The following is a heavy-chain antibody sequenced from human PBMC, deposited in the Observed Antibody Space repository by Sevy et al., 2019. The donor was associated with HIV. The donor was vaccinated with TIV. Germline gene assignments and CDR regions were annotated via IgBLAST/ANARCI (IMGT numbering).Heavy chain of an antibody. CDR3: ARTVVVVAATENFDY. CDR2: INPNSGGT. Sequence: ASVKVSCKASGYTFTGYYMHWVRQAPGQGLEWMGRINPNSGGTNYAQKFQGRVTMTRDTSISTAYMELSRLRSDDTAVYYCARTVVVVAATENFDYWGQGTLVAVSS. J-gene: IGHJ4*02. D-gene: IGHD2-15*01. V-gene: IGHV1-2*06. CDR1: GYTFTGYY.